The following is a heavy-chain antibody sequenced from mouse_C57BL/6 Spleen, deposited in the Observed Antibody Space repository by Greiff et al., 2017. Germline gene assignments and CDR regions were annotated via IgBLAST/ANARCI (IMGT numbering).Heavy chain of an antibody. CDR3: ARRADYGSNYYDAMDY. Sequence: QVTLKVSGPGILQSSQTLSLTCSFSGFSLSTSGMGVCWIRQPSGKGLEWLAHIYWADDTRYNPSLKSRLTISTDTSRNPVFLTLTSVDTADTATYYCARRADYGSNYYDAMDYWGQGTSVTVSS. D-gene: IGHD1-1*01. CDR2: IYWADDT. V-gene: IGHV8-12*01. CDR1: GFSLSTSGMG. J-gene: IGHJ4*01.